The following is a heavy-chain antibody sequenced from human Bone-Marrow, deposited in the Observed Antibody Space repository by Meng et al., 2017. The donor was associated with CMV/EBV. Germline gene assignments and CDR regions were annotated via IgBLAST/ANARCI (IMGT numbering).Heavy chain of an antibody. CDR3: ARVGIQLWLLSPTRGMDV. V-gene: IGHV1-18*01. CDR1: GYTFTSYG. CDR2: ISAYNGNT. J-gene: IGHJ6*02. Sequence: SVKVSCKASGYTFTSYGISWVRQAPGQGLEWMGWISAYNGNTNYAQKLQGRVTMTTDTSTSTAYMELRSLRSDDTAVYYCARVGIQLWLLSPTRGMDVWGQGTTVTVSS. D-gene: IGHD5-18*01.